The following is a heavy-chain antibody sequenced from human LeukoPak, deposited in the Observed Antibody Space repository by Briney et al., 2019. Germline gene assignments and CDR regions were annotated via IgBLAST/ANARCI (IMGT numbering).Heavy chain of an antibody. Sequence: SGRSLRLSCAASGFIFSSYAMHWVRQAPGKGLEWVAAIWYDGSNDYYGDSVTGRFTISRDNSKNTLFLQMNSLRTEDTAVYYCARALRLAVNLDYWGQGTLVTVSS. CDR3: ARALRLAVNLDY. CDR2: IWYDGSND. CDR1: GFIFSSYA. D-gene: IGHD6-19*01. J-gene: IGHJ4*02. V-gene: IGHV3-33*01.